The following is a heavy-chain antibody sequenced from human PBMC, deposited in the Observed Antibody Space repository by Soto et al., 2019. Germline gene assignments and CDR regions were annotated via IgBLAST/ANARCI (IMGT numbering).Heavy chain of an antibody. CDR2: ISGSGGST. D-gene: IGHD3-10*01. Sequence: EVQLLESGGGLVQPGGSLRLSCAASGFTFSSYAMSWVRQAPGKGLEWVSAISGSGGSTYYAESVKGRFTISRDNSQNTQYLQMNSLRAEDTAVYYCAKVKVGAGPLIDYWGQGTLVTVSS. CDR1: GFTFSSYA. J-gene: IGHJ4*02. V-gene: IGHV3-23*01. CDR3: AKVKVGAGPLIDY.